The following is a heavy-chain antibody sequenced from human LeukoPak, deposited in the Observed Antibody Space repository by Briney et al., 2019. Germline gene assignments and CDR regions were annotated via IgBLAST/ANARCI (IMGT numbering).Heavy chain of an antibody. J-gene: IGHJ4*02. Sequence: GASVKVPCKASGYTFTSYGISWVRQAPGQGLEWMGWISAYNGNTNYAQKLQGRVTMTTDTSTSTAYMELRSLRSDDTAVYYCARSYDFWSGYYQYFDYWGQGTLVTVSS. D-gene: IGHD3-3*01. CDR1: GYTFTSYG. V-gene: IGHV1-18*01. CDR2: ISAYNGNT. CDR3: ARSYDFWSGYYQYFDY.